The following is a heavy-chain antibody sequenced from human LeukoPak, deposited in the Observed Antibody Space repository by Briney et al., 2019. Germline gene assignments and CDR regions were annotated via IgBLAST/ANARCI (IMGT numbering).Heavy chain of an antibody. CDR1: GFTFDNYW. Sequence: GALRLSWVASGFTFDNYWMRWVRQAPGKGLEWVDHIKEDGSEKFYVDSVKGRFTISKDSAKKSVYLQMNSLSVEDTAVYYCVRAGWELDYWGQETLVTVSS. V-gene: IGHV3-7*03. CDR2: IKEDGSEK. CDR3: VRAGWELDY. J-gene: IGHJ4*02. D-gene: IGHD1-26*01.